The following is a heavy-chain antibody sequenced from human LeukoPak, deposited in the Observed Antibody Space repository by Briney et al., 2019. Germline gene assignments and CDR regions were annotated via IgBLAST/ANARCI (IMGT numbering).Heavy chain of an antibody. CDR3: AASYGSGSYAFPYYYYYYGMDV. Sequence: GGSLRLSCAASGFTFSSYAMSWVRQAPVKGLEWVSAISGSGGSTYYADSVKGRFTISRDNSKNTLYLQMNSLRAEDTAVYYCAASYGSGSYAFPYYYYYYGMDVWGQGTTVTVSS. D-gene: IGHD3-10*01. J-gene: IGHJ6*02. V-gene: IGHV3-23*01. CDR1: GFTFSSYA. CDR2: ISGSGGST.